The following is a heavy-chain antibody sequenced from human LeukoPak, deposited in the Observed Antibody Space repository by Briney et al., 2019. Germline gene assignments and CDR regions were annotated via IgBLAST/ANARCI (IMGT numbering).Heavy chain of an antibody. Sequence: SVKVSCKASGGTFSSYAISWVRQAPGQGLEWMGGIIPIFGTANYAQKFQGRVTITTDESTSTAYMELSSLRSEDTAVYYCARDLARSYGGNSEAYGYWGQGTLVTVSS. CDR2: IIPIFGTA. V-gene: IGHV1-69*05. CDR1: GGTFSSYA. CDR3: ARDLARSYGGNSEAYGY. D-gene: IGHD4-23*01. J-gene: IGHJ4*02.